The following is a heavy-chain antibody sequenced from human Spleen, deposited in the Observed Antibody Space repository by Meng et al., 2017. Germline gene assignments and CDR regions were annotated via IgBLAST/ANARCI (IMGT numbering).Heavy chain of an antibody. CDR2: ISNDGRST. V-gene: IGHV3-74*01. Sequence: GGSLRLSCAAAGFTFSNYWMDWVRQAPGKGLVWVSRISNDGRSTAHADSVKGRLTISRDNAKKSLYLQMNSLRAEDTAVYYCARSPIDKYDLSALPLDYWGQGTLVTVSS. D-gene: IGHD3-16*01. CDR3: ARSPIDKYDLSALPLDY. CDR1: GFTFSNYW. J-gene: IGHJ4*02.